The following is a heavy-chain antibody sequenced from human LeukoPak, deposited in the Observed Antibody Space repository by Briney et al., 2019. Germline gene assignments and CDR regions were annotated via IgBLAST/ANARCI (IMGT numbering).Heavy chain of an antibody. D-gene: IGHD1-26*01. J-gene: IGHJ5*02. V-gene: IGHV4-39*01. Sequence: SEXXXLTCTVSGGSISSSGYYWGWIRQPPGKGLEWIASIYYSGSTYYNPSLKSRVTISVDTSKNQLSLKLSSLTAADTAVYYCARHEYSGSYYGLSWFDPWGQGTLVTVSS. CDR3: ARHEYSGSYYGLSWFDP. CDR1: GGSISSSGYY. CDR2: IYYSGST.